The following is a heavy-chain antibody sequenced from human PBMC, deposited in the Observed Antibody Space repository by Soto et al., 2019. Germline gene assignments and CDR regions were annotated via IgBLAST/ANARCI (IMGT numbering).Heavy chain of an antibody. D-gene: IGHD3-10*01. V-gene: IGHV6-1*01. CDR2: TYYRSKWYN. CDR1: GDSVSSHSAA. J-gene: IGHJ3*02. Sequence: SQTLSLTCAISGDSVSSHSAAWNWIRQSPSRGLEWLGRTYYRSKWYNDYAVSVQSRITINPDTSKNQFSRQLNSVTPEDTAVYDCARDLLYAFDIWGQGTMVTVSS. CDR3: ARDLLYAFDI.